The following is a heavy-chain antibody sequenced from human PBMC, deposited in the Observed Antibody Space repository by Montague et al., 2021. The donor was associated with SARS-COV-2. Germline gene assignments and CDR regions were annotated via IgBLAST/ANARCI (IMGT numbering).Heavy chain of an antibody. Sequence: SLRLSCAASGFTVSSYWMHWVRQAPGKGLVWVSRINSDGSSTSYADSVKGLFTISRDNAKNTLYLQMNSLRAEDTAVYYCITMIVVAEDYFDYWGQGTLVTVSS. CDR1: GFTVSSYW. V-gene: IGHV3-74*01. J-gene: IGHJ4*02. CDR2: INSDGSST. D-gene: IGHD3-22*01. CDR3: ITMIVVAEDYFDY.